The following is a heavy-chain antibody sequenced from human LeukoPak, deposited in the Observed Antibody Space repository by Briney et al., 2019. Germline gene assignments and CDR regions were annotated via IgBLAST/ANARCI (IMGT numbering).Heavy chain of an antibody. Sequence: ASVKVSCKASGYTFTSYGISWVRQAPGQGLEWMGWISAYNGNTNYAQKLQGRVTMTTDTSTSTAYMELSSLRSEDTAVYYCARAPLVYGRGGAFDIWGQGTMVTVSS. CDR3: ARAPLVYGRGGAFDI. CDR2: ISAYNGNT. V-gene: IGHV1-18*01. CDR1: GYTFTSYG. J-gene: IGHJ3*02. D-gene: IGHD2/OR15-2a*01.